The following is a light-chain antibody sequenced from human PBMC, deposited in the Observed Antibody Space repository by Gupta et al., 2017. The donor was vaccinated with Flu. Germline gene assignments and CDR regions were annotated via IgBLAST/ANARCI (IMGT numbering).Light chain of an antibody. V-gene: IGKV1-5*03. J-gene: IGKJ4*01. CDR3: QPYTSSFT. CDR1: SSW. CDR2: TPS. Sequence: SSWLAWYHQKSAKSPNLLIYTPSSLESGVPSRFSGSWSGTEFTLTISSLQPHDVATYYLQPYTSSFTFRGRP.